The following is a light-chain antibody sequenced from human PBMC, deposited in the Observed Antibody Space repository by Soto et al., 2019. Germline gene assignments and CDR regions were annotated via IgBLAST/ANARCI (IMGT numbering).Light chain of an antibody. CDR3: QQYNNWPWT. CDR2: GAF. J-gene: IGKJ1*01. Sequence: EIVMTQSPATLPVSPGEIAALSFRASQSISSYLAWYQQKPGQAPRLFIYGAFTRATGVPARISGSGSGTEFTLTISSLQSEDVAVYYCQQYNNWPWTFGQGTKVDIK. CDR1: QSISSY. V-gene: IGKV3-15*01.